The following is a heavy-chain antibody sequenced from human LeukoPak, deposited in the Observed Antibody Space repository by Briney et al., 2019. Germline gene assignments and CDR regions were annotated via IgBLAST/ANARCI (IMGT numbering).Heavy chain of an antibody. CDR1: GGTFSSYA. V-gene: IGHV1-69*04. CDR3: ARAPPREGATAFFDY. D-gene: IGHD1-26*01. J-gene: IGHJ4*02. Sequence: SVKVSCKASGGTFSSYAISWVRQAPGQGLEWMGRIIPILGIANYAQEFQGRVTITADKSTSTAYMELSSLRSEDTAVYYCARAPPREGATAFFDYWGQGTLVTVSS. CDR2: IIPILGIA.